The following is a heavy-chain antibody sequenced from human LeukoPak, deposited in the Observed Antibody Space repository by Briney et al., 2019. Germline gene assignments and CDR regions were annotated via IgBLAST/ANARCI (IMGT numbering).Heavy chain of an antibody. CDR3: AKGDWDYDSSGYYWGGQDYSYYMDV. J-gene: IGHJ6*03. Sequence: GGSLRPSCAASGFTFRCHAMTWVRQAPGKGVEWVLGYIGSVGSTYHADSVKGLVTISKDNSKNTLSLQMNSLRAEDTALYCCAKGDWDYDSSGYYWGGQDYSYYMDVWGKGTTVTVS. CDR2: YIGSVGST. CDR1: GFTFRCHA. V-gene: IGHV3-23*01. D-gene: IGHD3-22*01.